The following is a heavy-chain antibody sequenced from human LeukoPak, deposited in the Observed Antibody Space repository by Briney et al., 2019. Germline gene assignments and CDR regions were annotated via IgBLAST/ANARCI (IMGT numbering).Heavy chain of an antibody. CDR1: GYTFTSYD. D-gene: IGHD3-3*01. J-gene: IGHJ4*02. Sequence: ASVKVSCKASGYTFTSYDINWVRQATGQGLEWMGWMNPNSGNTGYAQKFQGRVTMTRNTSISTVYMELSSLRSEDTAVYYCATSSKTYGGYYIYWGQGTLVTVSS. CDR2: MNPNSGNT. V-gene: IGHV1-8*01. CDR3: ATSSKTYGGYYIY.